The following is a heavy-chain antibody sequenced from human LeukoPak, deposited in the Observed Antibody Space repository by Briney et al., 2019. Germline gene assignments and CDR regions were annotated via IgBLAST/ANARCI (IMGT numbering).Heavy chain of an antibody. V-gene: IGHV5-51*01. CDR3: ARQTGGNGIDY. CDR2: IYPGDSDT. Sequence: GESLKISFKGSGYSFTSYWIGWGRPMPGKGVEWMGIIYPGDSDTRYSPSFQGQVTISADKSISTAYLQWSSLKASDTAMYYCARQTGGNGIDYWGQGTLVTVSS. J-gene: IGHJ4*02. CDR1: GYSFTSYW. D-gene: IGHD7-27*01.